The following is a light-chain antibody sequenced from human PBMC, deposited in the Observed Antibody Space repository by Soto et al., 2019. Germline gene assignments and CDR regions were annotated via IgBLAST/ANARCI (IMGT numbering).Light chain of an antibody. Sequence: EIVMTQSPATLSVSQGEGATLSCRASQSVSSSYLAWYQQKPGQAPRLLIYGAFNRATGIPARFSGSGSGTDFTLTISSLEPEDFAVYYCQQRNIWPPVTFGQGTRLEIK. CDR3: QQRNIWPPVT. CDR1: QSVSSSY. V-gene: IGKV3D-20*02. J-gene: IGKJ5*01. CDR2: GAF.